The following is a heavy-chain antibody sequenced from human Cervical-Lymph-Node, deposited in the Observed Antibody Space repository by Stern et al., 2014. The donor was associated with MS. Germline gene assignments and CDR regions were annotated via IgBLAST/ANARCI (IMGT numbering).Heavy chain of an antibody. CDR3: GRDPNDYGDYDDAVDI. D-gene: IGHD4-17*01. Sequence: VQLVQSGGGVVQPGRSLRLSCAASGFTFSSHAMHWVRQAPGKGLQWVAVISYDGPNKYYADSVKGRFTISRDNSKNTLYLQMNSLRAEDTAKFYCGRDPNDYGDYDDAVDIWGPGTMVTVSS. CDR2: ISYDGPNK. V-gene: IGHV3-30*14. J-gene: IGHJ3*02. CDR1: GFTFSSHA.